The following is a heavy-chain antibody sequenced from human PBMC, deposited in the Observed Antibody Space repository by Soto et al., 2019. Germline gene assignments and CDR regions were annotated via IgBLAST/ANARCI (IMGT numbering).Heavy chain of an antibody. CDR1: GYTFTSYG. CDR2: ISAYNGNT. J-gene: IGHJ4*02. Sequence: GASVKVSCKASGYTFTSYGISWVRQAPGQGLEWMGWISAYNGNTNYAQKLQGRVTMTTDTSTSTAYMELRSLRSDDTAVYYCASTGAYCGGDCYSGDYFDYWGQGTLVTVSS. V-gene: IGHV1-18*01. CDR3: ASTGAYCGGDCYSGDYFDY. D-gene: IGHD2-21*01.